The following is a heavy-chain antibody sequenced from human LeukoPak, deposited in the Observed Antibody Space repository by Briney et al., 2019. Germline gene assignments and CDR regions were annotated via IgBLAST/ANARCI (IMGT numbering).Heavy chain of an antibody. CDR2: INHSGST. CDR1: GGSFSGYY. J-gene: IGHJ6*03. CDR3: ASVILNYYYMDV. D-gene: IGHD3-16*02. Sequence: SETLSLTCAVYGGSFSGYYWSWIRQPPGKGLEWIGEINHSGSTNYNPSLKSRVTIPVDTSKNQFSLKLSSVTAADTAVYYCASVILNYYYMDVWGKGTTVTVSS. V-gene: IGHV4-34*01.